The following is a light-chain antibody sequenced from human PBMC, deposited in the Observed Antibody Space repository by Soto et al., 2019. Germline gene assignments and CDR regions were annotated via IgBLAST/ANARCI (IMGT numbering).Light chain of an antibody. Sequence: EIVLTQSPATLSVSPGERATLSCRASQSVNQKLGWYQQKPGQAPRLLIYVASYRATGIPARFSGSGPGTEYTLTISNLQAEDFEVYYCQQFNNWPHTFGQGTRLEIK. J-gene: IGKJ5*01. CDR1: QSVNQK. V-gene: IGKV3-15*01. CDR3: QQFNNWPHT. CDR2: VAS.